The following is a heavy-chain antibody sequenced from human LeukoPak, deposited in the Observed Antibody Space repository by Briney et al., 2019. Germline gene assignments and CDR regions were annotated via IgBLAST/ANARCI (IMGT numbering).Heavy chain of an antibody. J-gene: IGHJ5*02. D-gene: IGHD1-20*01. Sequence: PSQTLSLTCTVSSGSISGGSYYWSWIRQPAGKGLEWIGRMYSSGSTNYNPSLQSRVTISRDTSKNQFSLNLSSVTAADTAIYYCARGIALTGSTKGDWFDPWGQGTLVTVSS. V-gene: IGHV4-61*02. CDR3: ARGIALTGSTKGDWFDP. CDR2: MYSSGST. CDR1: SGSISGGSYY.